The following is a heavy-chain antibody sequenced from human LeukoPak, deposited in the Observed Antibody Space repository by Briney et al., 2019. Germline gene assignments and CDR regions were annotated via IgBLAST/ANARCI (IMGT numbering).Heavy chain of an antibody. V-gene: IGHV1-46*01. CDR2: INPSGGST. D-gene: IGHD3-16*01. Sequence: ASVKVSCKASGYTFTSYYMHWVRQAPGQGLEWMGIINPSGGSTSYAQKFQGRVTMTRDTSTSIVYMELSSLRSEDTAVYYCARTFSEYYGMDVWGQGTTVTVSS. CDR3: ARTFSEYYGMDV. CDR1: GYTFTSYY. J-gene: IGHJ6*02.